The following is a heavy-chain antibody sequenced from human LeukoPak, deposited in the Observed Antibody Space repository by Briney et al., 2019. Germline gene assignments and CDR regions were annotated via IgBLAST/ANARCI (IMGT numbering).Heavy chain of an antibody. CDR2: ISDSGGRT. CDR1: GFTFSSYA. Sequence: GGSLRLSCAASGFTFSSYAMSWVRQAPGKGLEWVSAISDSGGRTYYADSVKGRFTISRDNSKNTLYLQMNSLRAEDTAVYSCAKGGIVGALPHFDYWGQGTLVTVSS. D-gene: IGHD1-26*01. J-gene: IGHJ4*02. V-gene: IGHV3-23*01. CDR3: AKGGIVGALPHFDY.